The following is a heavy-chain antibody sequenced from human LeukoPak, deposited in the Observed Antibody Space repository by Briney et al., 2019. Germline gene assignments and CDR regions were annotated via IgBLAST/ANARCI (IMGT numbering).Heavy chain of an antibody. CDR1: GFTFSSYW. CDR3: ARLLTTQDAFDI. J-gene: IGHJ3*02. CDR2: INTDGSST. V-gene: IGHV3-74*01. D-gene: IGHD1-1*01. Sequence: PGGSLRLSCAASGFTFSSYWMHWVRQAPGKGLVWVSRINTDGSSTSYADSVKGRFTISRDNAKNTPYLQMNSLRAEDTAVYYCARLLTTQDAFDIWGQGTMVTVSS.